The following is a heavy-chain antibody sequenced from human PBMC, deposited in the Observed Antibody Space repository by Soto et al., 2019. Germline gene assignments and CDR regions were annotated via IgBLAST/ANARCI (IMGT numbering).Heavy chain of an antibody. J-gene: IGHJ4*02. CDR1: GFTFSSYG. D-gene: IGHD5-12*01. CDR2: ISYDGSNK. CDR3: AKDRGPIAAWEGRSKSGWRGYDYSLGY. V-gene: IGHV3-30*18. Sequence: QVQLVESGGGVVQPGRSLRLSCAASGFTFSSYGMHWVRQAPGKGLEWVAVISYDGSNKYYADSVKGRFTISRDNSKNTLYLHMNSLRAEDTAVYYCAKDRGPIAAWEGRSKSGWRGYDYSLGYWGQGTLVTVSS.